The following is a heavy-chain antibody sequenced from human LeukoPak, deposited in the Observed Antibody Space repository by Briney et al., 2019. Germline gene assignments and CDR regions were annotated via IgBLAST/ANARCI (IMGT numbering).Heavy chain of an antibody. CDR2: ISGSGGST. CDR1: GFTFSSYA. J-gene: IGHJ4*02. CDR3: ATGTPYYSQPSYFDY. D-gene: IGHD3-22*01. Sequence: GGSLRLSCAASGFTFSSYAMTWVRQAPGKGLEWVSAISGSGGSTYYADSVKGRFTISRDNSKSTLYLQMNSLRAEDTAVYDSATGTPYYSQPSYFDYWGQGTLVTVST. V-gene: IGHV3-23*01.